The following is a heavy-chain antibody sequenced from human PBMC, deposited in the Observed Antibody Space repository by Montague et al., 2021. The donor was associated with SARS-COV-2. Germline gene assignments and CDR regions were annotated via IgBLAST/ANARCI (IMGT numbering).Heavy chain of an antibody. D-gene: IGHD3-10*01. CDR3: ARGCLSYFGAGSHCYGMDV. V-gene: IGHV4-59*01. CDR2: ISDSGST. Sequence: SETLSLTCSVSGTSITSYYWNWIRQPPGKGLEWIGCISDSGSTNYSPSLKSRVTMSVVTSKNQMSLKLTSVTAADTAVYYCARGCLSYFGAGSHCYGMDVWGQGTTVTVSS. J-gene: IGHJ6*02. CDR1: GTSITSYY.